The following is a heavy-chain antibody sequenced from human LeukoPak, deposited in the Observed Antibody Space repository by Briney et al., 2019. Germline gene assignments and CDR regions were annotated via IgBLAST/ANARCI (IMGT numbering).Heavy chain of an antibody. J-gene: IGHJ6*02. CDR2: ISYSAMS. CDR3: ARYHSSGMDV. D-gene: IGHD6-19*01. V-gene: IGHV4-59*02. CDR1: GGSVSGYY. Sequence: PSETLSLTCTVSGGSVSGYYWSWMRQPPGKGLEWIGYISYSAMSNYNASLKSRATMSVDTSKNQVSLKLTSVTAADTAVYYCARYHSSGMDVWGQGTTVTVSS.